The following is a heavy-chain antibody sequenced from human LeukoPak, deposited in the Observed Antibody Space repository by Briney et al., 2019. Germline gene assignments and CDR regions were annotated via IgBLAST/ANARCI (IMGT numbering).Heavy chain of an antibody. CDR1: GGSFSGYY. CDR2: INHSGST. D-gene: IGHD3-16*01. Sequence: PSETLSLTCAVYGGSFSGYYWSWIRQPPGKGLEWIGEINHSGSTNYNPSLKSRVTISVDTSKDQFSLKLSSVTAADTAVYYCARRTWGNHLGYWGQGTLVTVSS. V-gene: IGHV4-34*01. J-gene: IGHJ4*02. CDR3: ARRTWGNHLGY.